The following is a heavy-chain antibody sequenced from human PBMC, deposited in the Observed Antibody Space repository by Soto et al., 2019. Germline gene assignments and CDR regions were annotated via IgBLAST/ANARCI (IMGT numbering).Heavy chain of an antibody. Sequence: QVQLVQSGAEVKKPGASVKVSCKASGYTFIHYYIHWVRQAPGQGLEWMAIINPNGGSTNYAQKFQGRVTVTSDTSTSTVSMELNSLGSDDTAVYFCARSRLQGDFWGQGTLVNVSS. CDR2: INPNGGST. CDR3: ARSRLQGDF. D-gene: IGHD2-21*01. J-gene: IGHJ4*02. V-gene: IGHV1-46*01. CDR1: GYTFIHYY.